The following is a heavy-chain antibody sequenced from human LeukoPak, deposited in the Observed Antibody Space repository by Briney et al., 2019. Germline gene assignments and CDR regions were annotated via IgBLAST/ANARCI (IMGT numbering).Heavy chain of an antibody. Sequence: PGGSLRLSCAASGFTFSSYSMNWVRQAPGKGLEWVSSISSSSSYICYADSVKGRFTISRDNAKNSLYLQMNSLRAEDTALYHCARVRVVRGVMSYDAFDIWGQGTMVTVSS. J-gene: IGHJ3*02. V-gene: IGHV3-21*04. CDR2: ISSSSSYI. D-gene: IGHD3-10*01. CDR1: GFTFSSYS. CDR3: ARVRVVRGVMSYDAFDI.